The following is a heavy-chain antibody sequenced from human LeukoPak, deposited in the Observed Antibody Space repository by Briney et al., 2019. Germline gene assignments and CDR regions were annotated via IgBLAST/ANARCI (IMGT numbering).Heavy chain of an antibody. J-gene: IGHJ6*02. CDR3: ARPVSGYFYGLDV. D-gene: IGHD1-14*01. Sequence: GGSPRLSCTASGFTFSDYYMIWIRQAPGKGREWVSHISHGGSTTYYAGSVRGRFTISRDNAKNSLYLQMNSLRVEDTALYYCARPVSGYFYGLDVWGQGTTVTVSS. V-gene: IGHV3-11*01. CDR1: GFTFSDYY. CDR2: ISHGGSTT.